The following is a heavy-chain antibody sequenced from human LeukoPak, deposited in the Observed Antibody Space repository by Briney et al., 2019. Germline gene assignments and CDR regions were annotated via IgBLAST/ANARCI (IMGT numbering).Heavy chain of an antibody. J-gene: IGHJ3*02. CDR1: GFTVSDNY. D-gene: IGHD1-26*01. V-gene: IGHV3-53*01. Sequence: GGSLRLSCAASGFTVSDNYMTWVRQAPGKGLEWVSSIYSAGATHYAESVKGRFTISRDNSKNTLYLQMNSLRAEDMAVYYCARIEWERLGRAFDIWGQGTMVTASS. CDR2: IYSAGAT. CDR3: ARIEWERLGRAFDI.